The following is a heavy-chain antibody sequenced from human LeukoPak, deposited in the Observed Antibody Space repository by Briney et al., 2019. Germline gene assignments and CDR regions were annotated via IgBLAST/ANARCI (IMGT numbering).Heavy chain of an antibody. V-gene: IGHV4-39*07. Sequence: PSETLSLTCIVSGASISSNSYYWGWIRQPPGKGLEWIGSIYYSRSTYYNPSLKSRISISMDMSRNQFSLRLNSVTAADTAMYYCARNLASEHGMDVWGQGTTVTVSS. J-gene: IGHJ6*02. CDR1: GASISSNSYY. CDR3: ARNLASEHGMDV. CDR2: IYYSRST. D-gene: IGHD6-19*01.